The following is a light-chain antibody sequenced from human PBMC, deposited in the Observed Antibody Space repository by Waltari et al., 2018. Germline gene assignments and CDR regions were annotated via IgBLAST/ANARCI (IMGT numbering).Light chain of an antibody. V-gene: IGLV2-23*02. J-gene: IGLJ3*02. CDR2: DVN. CDR1: SRDIGIYNL. Sequence: QSALTQTATVSGSPGQSITISCSGTSRDIGIYNLVSWYRQHPGKAPTLIIYDVNKRPSGVSNRFSGSKSGNTAFLTISGLQTADEADYFCCSYAGSAVSVFGGGTKVTVL. CDR3: CSYAGSAVSV.